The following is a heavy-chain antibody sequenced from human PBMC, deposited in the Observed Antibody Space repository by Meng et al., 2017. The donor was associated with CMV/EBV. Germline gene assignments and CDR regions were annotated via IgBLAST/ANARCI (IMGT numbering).Heavy chain of an antibody. D-gene: IGHD2-2*01. CDR3: ARDRYCSSTSCHHHSPYGMDV. CDR1: GGTFSSYA. CDR2: IIPILGIA. Sequence: SVKVSCKASGGTFSSYAISWVRQAPGQGLEWMGGIIPILGIANYAQKFQGRVTITADKSTSTAYMELSSLRSEDTAVYYCARDRYCSSTSCHHHSPYGMDVWGQGTTVIVSS. V-gene: IGHV1-69*10. J-gene: IGHJ6*02.